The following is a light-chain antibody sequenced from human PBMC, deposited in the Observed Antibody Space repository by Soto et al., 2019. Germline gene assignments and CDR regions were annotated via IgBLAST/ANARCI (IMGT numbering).Light chain of an antibody. CDR3: HQYGSSRLFT. CDR2: VAS. J-gene: IGKJ3*01. V-gene: IGKV3-20*01. CDR1: QSFSSSY. Sequence: EIVLTQSPGTLSLSPGERATLSCRASQSFSSSYLACYQQKPGQAPRLLILVASSRANGIPDRFSGSGSGTDVTLTISRLELEDFAVYYCHQYGSSRLFTFGPGTKVYV.